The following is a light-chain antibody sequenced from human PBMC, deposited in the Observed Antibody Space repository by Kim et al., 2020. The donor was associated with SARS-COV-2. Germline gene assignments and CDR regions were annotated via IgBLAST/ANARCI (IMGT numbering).Light chain of an antibody. CDR2: GAS. J-gene: IGKJ4*01. V-gene: IGKV3-20*01. CDR3: QQYGSSSLT. CDR1: QSISYTF. Sequence: LSPGERATLSCRASQSISYTFLAWYQQKPGQAPRLLIFGASNRAAGIPDRFSGSGSGTDFTLTISRLQPEDFAVYYCQQYGSSSLTFGGGTKVEIK.